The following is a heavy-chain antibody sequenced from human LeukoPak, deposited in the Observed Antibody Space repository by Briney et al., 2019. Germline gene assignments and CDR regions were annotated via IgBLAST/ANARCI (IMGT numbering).Heavy chain of an antibody. CDR2: IIHNLGIA. V-gene: IGHV1-69*04. Sequence: SVKVSCKASGGTFSSYAISWVRQAPGQGLDWMGRIIHNLGIANYAQKFQGRVTITADKSTSTAYMELSSLRSEDTAVYYCARDDTGIGADWGCWFDPWGQGTLVTVSS. J-gene: IGHJ5*02. D-gene: IGHD6-13*01. CDR1: GGTFSSYA. CDR3: ARDDTGIGADWGCWFDP.